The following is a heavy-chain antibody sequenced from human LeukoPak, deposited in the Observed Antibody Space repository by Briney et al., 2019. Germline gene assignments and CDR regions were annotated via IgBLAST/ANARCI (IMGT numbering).Heavy chain of an antibody. CDR2: VSGTGGST. J-gene: IGHJ4*02. Sequence: PGGSLRLSCAASGFTFSSYGMSWVRQPPGKGLEWVSAVSGTGGSTYYADSVQGRFTIYRDNSKNTLYLQMNSLRAEDTAVYYCAKSPIPTYYYDSSGYYMVYWGQGTLVTVSS. D-gene: IGHD3-22*01. V-gene: IGHV3-23*01. CDR1: GFTFSSYG. CDR3: AKSPIPTYYYDSSGYYMVY.